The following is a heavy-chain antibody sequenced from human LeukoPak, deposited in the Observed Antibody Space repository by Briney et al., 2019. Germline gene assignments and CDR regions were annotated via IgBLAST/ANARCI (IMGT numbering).Heavy chain of an antibody. V-gene: IGHV1-2*06. D-gene: IGHD1/OR15-1a*01. Sequence: ASVKVSCKASGYTFTGYYMHWVRQAPGQGLEWTGRINPNSGGTNYAQKFQGRVTMTRDSSISTAYMELSRLRSDDTAVYYCARGLLREQDLDYWGQGTLVTVSS. CDR3: ARGLLREQDLDY. CDR2: INPNSGGT. J-gene: IGHJ4*02. CDR1: GYTFTGYY.